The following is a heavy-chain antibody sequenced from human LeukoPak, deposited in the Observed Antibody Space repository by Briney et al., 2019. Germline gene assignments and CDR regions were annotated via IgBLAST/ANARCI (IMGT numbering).Heavy chain of an antibody. V-gene: IGHV3-66*01. CDR1: GFTFSSYA. CDR3: ARATSNAHFDY. D-gene: IGHD3-3*02. CDR2: IYSGGST. J-gene: IGHJ4*02. Sequence: PGGSLRLSCAASGFTFSSYAMHWVRQAPGKGLEWVSLIYSGGSTYYADSVKGRFTISRDNSNNTVYLQMNSLRAEDTAVYYCARATSNAHFDYWGQGTLVTVSS.